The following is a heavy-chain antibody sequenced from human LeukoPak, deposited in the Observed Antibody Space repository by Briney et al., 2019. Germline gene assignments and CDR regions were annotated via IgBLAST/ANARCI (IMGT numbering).Heavy chain of an antibody. V-gene: IGHV1-18*01. CDR3: ARDHSPYCGGDCSIPDDAFDI. CDR2: ISAYNGNT. D-gene: IGHD2-21*02. Sequence: ASVKVSCKASGYTFTSYGISWVRQAPGQGLEWMGWISAYNGNTNYAQKLQGRVTMTTDTSTSTAYVELRSLRSDDTAVYYCARDHSPYCGGDCSIPDDAFDIWGQGTMVTVSS. CDR1: GYTFTSYG. J-gene: IGHJ3*02.